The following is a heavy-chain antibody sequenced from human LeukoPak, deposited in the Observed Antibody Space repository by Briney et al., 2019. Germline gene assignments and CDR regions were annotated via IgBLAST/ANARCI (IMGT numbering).Heavy chain of an antibody. CDR1: GYSFIDYY. CDR3: ARVYSSSWYLSAEYFQH. J-gene: IGHJ1*01. CDR2: INPNSGGT. V-gene: IGHV1-2*02. Sequence: ASVKVSCKTSGYSFIDYYIHWVRQAPGQGLEWMGWINPNSGGTNYAQKFQCRVTMTRGTSLSTANMELSRLRSDDTAVYYCARVYSSSWYLSAEYFQHWGQGTLVTVSS. D-gene: IGHD6-13*01.